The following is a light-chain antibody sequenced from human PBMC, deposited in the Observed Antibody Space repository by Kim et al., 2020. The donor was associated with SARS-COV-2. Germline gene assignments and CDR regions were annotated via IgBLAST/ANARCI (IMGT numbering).Light chain of an antibody. J-gene: IGKJ4*01. V-gene: IGKV3-11*01. Sequence: EIVLTQSPATLSLSPGERATLSCRASQSVSTYLVWYQQKRGQAPSLLIYDASNRATGIPVRFSGGGSGTDFTLTISSLDPEDFAVYYCQQRSSWPLTFGGGTKVDIK. CDR1: QSVSTY. CDR3: QQRSSWPLT. CDR2: DAS.